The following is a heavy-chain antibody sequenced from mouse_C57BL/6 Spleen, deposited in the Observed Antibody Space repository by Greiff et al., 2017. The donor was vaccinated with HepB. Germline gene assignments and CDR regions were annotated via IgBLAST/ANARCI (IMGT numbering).Heavy chain of an antibody. Sequence: VQLQQSGAELMKPGASVKLSCKATGYTFTGYWTERVKQRPGHGLEWIGEILPGSGSTNYNEKFKGNATFPADTSSNTANMQLSSLTPEDSAIYYCDYYAYAEFASWGQGTLVTVSA. V-gene: IGHV1-9*01. CDR2: ILPGSGST. CDR1: GYTFTGYW. CDR3: DYYAYAEFAS. D-gene: IGHD2-2*01. J-gene: IGHJ3*01.